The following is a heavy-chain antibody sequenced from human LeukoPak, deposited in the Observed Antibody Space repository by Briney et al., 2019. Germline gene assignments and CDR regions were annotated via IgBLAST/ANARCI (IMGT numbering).Heavy chain of an antibody. CDR3: AREGIAAGYFDL. CDR1: GYTFTSYA. V-gene: IGHV1-3*01. Sequence: ASVKVSCKASGYTFTSYAMHWVRQAPGQGLEWMGWMNAGNGNTKYSQKFQGRVSISRDTSATTAYMELSSLTSEDKAVYYCAREGIAAGYFDLWGRGTLVTVSS. D-gene: IGHD6-13*01. J-gene: IGHJ2*01. CDR2: MNAGNGNT.